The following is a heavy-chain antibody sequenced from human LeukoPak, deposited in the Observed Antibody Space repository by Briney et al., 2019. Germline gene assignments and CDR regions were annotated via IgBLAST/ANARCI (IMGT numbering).Heavy chain of an antibody. V-gene: IGHV1-2*02. J-gene: IGHJ5*02. CDR2: INPNSGGT. Sequence: ASVKVSCKASGYTFTGYYMHWVRQAPGQGLEWMGWINPNSGGTNYAQKFQGRVTMTRDTSISTAYMELSRLRSDDTALYYCARDRILTKSHNWFDPWGQGTLVTVSS. CDR1: GYTFTGYY. CDR3: ARDRILTKSHNWFDP. D-gene: IGHD1-1*01.